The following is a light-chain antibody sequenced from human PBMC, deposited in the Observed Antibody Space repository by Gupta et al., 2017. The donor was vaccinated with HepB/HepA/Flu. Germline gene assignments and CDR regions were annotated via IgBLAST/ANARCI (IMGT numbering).Light chain of an antibody. J-gene: IGLJ1*01. Sequence: QSAPTQPASVSGSPRQSITIPCTGTSGDVGAYNYVSWYQQYPGKAPKVIIYDVSARPSGVSYRFSGSKSGNTASLTISGLQAEDEADYYCCSYRSSNTLFVFGTGTKVTVL. V-gene: IGLV2-14*03. CDR1: SGDVGAYNY. CDR3: CSYRSSNTLFV. CDR2: DVS.